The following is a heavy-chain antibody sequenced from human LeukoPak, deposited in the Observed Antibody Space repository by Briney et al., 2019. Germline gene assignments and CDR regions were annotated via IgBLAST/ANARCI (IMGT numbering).Heavy chain of an antibody. J-gene: IGHJ6*03. CDR2: ITGTVATGDPP. D-gene: IGHD1-14*01. Sequence: GGSLRLSCATSGFTFGNNAMSWVRQAPGKGLECVSAITGTVATGDPPYYADSVKGRFTISRDNAKNSLYLQMNSLRAEDTALYYCARDRGNQRGYYYYMDVWGKGTTVTVSS. CDR1: GFTFGNNA. V-gene: IGHV3-23*01. CDR3: ARDRGNQRGYYYYMDV.